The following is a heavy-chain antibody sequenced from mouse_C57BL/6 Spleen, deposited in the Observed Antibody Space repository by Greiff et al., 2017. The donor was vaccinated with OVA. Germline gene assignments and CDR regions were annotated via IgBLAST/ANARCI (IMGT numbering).Heavy chain of an antibody. CDR2: ISDGGSYT. D-gene: IGHD3-3*01. Sequence: DVKLVESGGGLVKPGGSLKLSCAASGFTFSSYSMSWVRQTPEKRLEWVATISDGGSYTYYPDNVKGRFTISRDNAKNNLYLQLSHLKSEDTAMYYCARGGDGGFAYWGQGTLVTVSA. J-gene: IGHJ3*01. CDR1: GFTFSSYS. V-gene: IGHV5-4*03. CDR3: ARGGDGGFAY.